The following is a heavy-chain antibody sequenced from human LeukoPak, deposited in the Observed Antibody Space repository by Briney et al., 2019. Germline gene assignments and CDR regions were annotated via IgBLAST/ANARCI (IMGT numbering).Heavy chain of an antibody. V-gene: IGHV3-21*01. D-gene: IGHD2-15*01. CDR1: GFTFSSYS. CDR2: ISSSSSYI. Sequence: GGSLRLSCAASGFTFSSYSMNWVRQAPGKGLEWVSSISSSSSYIYYADSVKGRFTISRDNAKNSLYLQMNSLRAEDTAVYYCAREGARYCSGGSCYSAIDYWGQGTLVTVSS. J-gene: IGHJ4*02. CDR3: AREGARYCSGGSCYSAIDY.